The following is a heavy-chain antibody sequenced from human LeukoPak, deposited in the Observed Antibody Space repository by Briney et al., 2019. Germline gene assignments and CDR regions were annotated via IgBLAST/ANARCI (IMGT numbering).Heavy chain of an antibody. CDR1: GYTLTELS. D-gene: IGHD1-7*01. J-gene: IGHJ5*02. CDR2: FDPEDGET. V-gene: IGHV1-24*01. CDR3: ATEVTGTTGDWFDP. Sequence: ASVKVSCKVSGYTLTELSMHWVRQAHGKGLEWMGGFDPEDGETIYAQKFQGRVTMTEDTSTDTAYMELSSLRSEDTAVYYCATEVTGTTGDWFDPWGQGTLVTVSS.